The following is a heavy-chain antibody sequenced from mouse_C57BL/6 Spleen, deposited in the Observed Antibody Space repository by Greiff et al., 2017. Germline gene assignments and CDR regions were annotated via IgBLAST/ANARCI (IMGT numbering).Heavy chain of an antibody. CDR2: IYPGDGDT. CDR3: AGPGGDFDY. J-gene: IGHJ2*01. Sequence: VQLQQSGAELVQPGASVTISCKASGFAFSSYWMNWVKQTPGKGLEWIGQIYPGDGDTYYNGKFKGKATLTADKSSSTAYMQLSSLTSEDTAVYFCAGPGGDFDYWGQGTTLTVSS. V-gene: IGHV1-80*01. CDR1: GFAFSSYW.